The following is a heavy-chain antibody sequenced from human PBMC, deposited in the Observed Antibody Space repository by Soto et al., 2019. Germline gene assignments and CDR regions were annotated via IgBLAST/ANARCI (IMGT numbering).Heavy chain of an antibody. Sequence: SETLSLTCTVSGGSISSYYWSWIRQPPGKGLEWIGYIYYSGSTNYNPSLKSRVTISVDTSKNQLSLKLTSVTAADTAVYYCARAVVGAAAPFDYWGQGTLVTVSS. V-gene: IGHV4-59*08. CDR1: GGSISSYY. CDR3: ARAVVGAAAPFDY. CDR2: IYYSGST. J-gene: IGHJ4*02. D-gene: IGHD1-26*01.